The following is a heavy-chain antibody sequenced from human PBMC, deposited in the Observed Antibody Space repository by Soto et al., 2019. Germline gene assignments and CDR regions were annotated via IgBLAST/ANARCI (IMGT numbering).Heavy chain of an antibody. D-gene: IGHD2-15*01. V-gene: IGHV4-34*01. CDR2: INHSGST. CDR1: GGSFSGYY. Sequence: SETLSLTCAVYGGSFSGYYWSWIRQPPGKGLEWIGEINHSGSTNYNPSLKSRVTISVDTSKNQFSLKLSSVTAADTAVYYCARVPIYCSGGSCYSPLYYYGTDVWGQGTTVT. J-gene: IGHJ6*02. CDR3: ARVPIYCSGGSCYSPLYYYGTDV.